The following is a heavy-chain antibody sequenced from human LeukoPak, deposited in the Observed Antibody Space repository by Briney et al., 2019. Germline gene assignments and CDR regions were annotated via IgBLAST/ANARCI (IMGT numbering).Heavy chain of an antibody. CDR3: AKRSAESSGYFNY. V-gene: IGHV3-30*02. CDR2: IRYDGNNK. D-gene: IGHD6-19*01. J-gene: IGHJ4*02. Sequence: PGGSLRLSCAASGFTFSSYGMHWVRQAPGKGLEWVTFIRYDGNNKYYADSVKGRFTISRDNSKNTLYLQMNSLRAEDTAVYYCAKRSAESSGYFNYWGQGILVTVSS. CDR1: GFTFSSYG.